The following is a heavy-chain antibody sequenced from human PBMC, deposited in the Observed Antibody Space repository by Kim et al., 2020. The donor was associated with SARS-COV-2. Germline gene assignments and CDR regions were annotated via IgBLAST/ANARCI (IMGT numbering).Heavy chain of an antibody. D-gene: IGHD3-9*01. V-gene: IGHV2-5*01. Sequence: RYSPSLKSRHTITKDTSKNQVVLTMTNMDPVDTATYYCAHIRLYFDWLDYWGQGTLVTVSS. J-gene: IGHJ4*02. CDR3: AHIRLYFDWLDY.